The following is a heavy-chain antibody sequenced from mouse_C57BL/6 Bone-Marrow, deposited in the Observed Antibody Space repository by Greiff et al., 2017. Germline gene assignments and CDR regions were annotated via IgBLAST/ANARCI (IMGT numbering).Heavy chain of an antibody. CDR3: ARWLLLDY. CDR2: IDPSDSYT. V-gene: IGHV1-69*01. CDR1: GYTFTSYW. D-gene: IGHD2-3*01. Sequence: VQLQQPGAELVMPGASVKLSCKASGYTFTSYWMHWVKQRPGQGLEWIGEIDPSDSYTNYNQKFKGKSTLTVDKSSSTAYMQLSSLTSEDAAVYFCARWLLLDYWGQGTTLTVSS. J-gene: IGHJ2*01.